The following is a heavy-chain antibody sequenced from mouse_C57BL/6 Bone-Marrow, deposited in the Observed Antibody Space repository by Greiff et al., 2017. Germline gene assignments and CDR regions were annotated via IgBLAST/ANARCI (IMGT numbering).Heavy chain of an antibody. CDR2: ISDGGSYT. V-gene: IGHV5-4*01. CDR1: GFTFSSYA. Sequence: DVQLVESGGGLVKPGGSLKLSCAASGFTFSSYAMSWVRQTPEKRLEWVATISDGGSYTYYPDNVKGRFTISRDNAKNNLYLQMSHLKSEDTAMYDCADYYGGAYWGQGTLVTVSA. D-gene: IGHD1-1*01. J-gene: IGHJ3*01. CDR3: ADYYGGAY.